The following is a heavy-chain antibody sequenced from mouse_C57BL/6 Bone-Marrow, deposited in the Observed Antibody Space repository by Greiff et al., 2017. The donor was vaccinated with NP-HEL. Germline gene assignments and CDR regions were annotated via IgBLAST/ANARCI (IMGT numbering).Heavy chain of an antibody. Sequence: QVQLKQPWAELVKPGASVKLSCKASGYTFTSYWMQWVKQRPGQGLEWIGEIDPSDSYTNYNQKFKGKATLTVNTSSSTTYTQLSSRTSEDSAVYYCSSILDYYGSREGAMDYWGQGTSVTVSS. V-gene: IGHV1-50*01. CDR1: GYTFTSYW. J-gene: IGHJ4*01. D-gene: IGHD1-1*01. CDR3: SSILDYYGSREGAMDY. CDR2: IDPSDSYT.